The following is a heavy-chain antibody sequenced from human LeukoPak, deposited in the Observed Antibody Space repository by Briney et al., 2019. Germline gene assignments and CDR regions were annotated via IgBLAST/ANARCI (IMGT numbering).Heavy chain of an antibody. J-gene: IGHJ6*02. CDR3: ARDHCSSTSCYIFYGMDV. CDR1: GFTSSSYW. CDR2: IKQDGSEK. Sequence: GGSLRLSCAASGFTSSSYWMSWVRQAPGKGLEWVANIKQDGSEKYYVDSVKGRFTISRDNAKNSLYLQMNSLRAEDTAVYYCARDHCSSTSCYIFYGMDVWGQGTTVTVSS. D-gene: IGHD2-2*02. V-gene: IGHV3-7*03.